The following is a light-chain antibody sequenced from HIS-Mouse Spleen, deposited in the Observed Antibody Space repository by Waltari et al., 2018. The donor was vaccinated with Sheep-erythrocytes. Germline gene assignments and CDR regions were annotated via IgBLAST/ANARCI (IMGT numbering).Light chain of an antibody. CDR3: SSYTSSSTLVV. CDR1: SSDVGGYNY. Sequence: QSALTQPASVSGSPGQSITISCTGTSSDVGGYNYVSWYQQHPGKAPKLMIYDVSNRRAGVSNRVSGSKSGNTASLTISGLQAEDEADYYCSSYTSSSTLVVFGGGTKLTVL. V-gene: IGLV2-14*03. J-gene: IGLJ2*01. CDR2: DVS.